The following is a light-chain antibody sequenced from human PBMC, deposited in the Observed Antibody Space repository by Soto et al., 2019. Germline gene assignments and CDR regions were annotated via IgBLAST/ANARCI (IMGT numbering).Light chain of an antibody. J-gene: IGLJ2*01. V-gene: IGLV2-14*01. CDR2: EVS. CDR3: SSYTSRSTPV. CDR1: SSDVGTYKY. Sequence: QSALTQPASVSGSPGQSITISCTGTSSDVGTYKYVSWYQQHPGKAPKLMIYEVSNRPSGVSNRFSGSKSGNTASLTISGLQAEDEADYYCSSYTSRSTPVFGGGTQLTVL.